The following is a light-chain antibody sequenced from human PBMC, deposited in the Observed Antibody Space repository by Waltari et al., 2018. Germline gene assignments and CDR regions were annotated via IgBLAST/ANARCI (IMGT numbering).Light chain of an antibody. CDR2: KAS. CDR1: QSVDTW. CDR3: QQYNSYRT. J-gene: IGKJ1*01. Sequence: DIQMTQSPSTLSASVGDRVTITCRASQSVDTWLAWYQQKPGKAPKLLIYKASILESGVPSRFRGSGSGTEFTLTISSLQPDDFSTYYCQQYNSYRTFGQGTKVEIK. V-gene: IGKV1-5*03.